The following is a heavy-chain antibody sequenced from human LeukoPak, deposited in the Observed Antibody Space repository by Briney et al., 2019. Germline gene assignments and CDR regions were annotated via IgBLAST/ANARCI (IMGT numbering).Heavy chain of an antibody. V-gene: IGHV4-39*07. CDR2: IDYSGSA. D-gene: IGHD3-16*01. J-gene: IGHJ4*02. Sequence: QPSETLSLTCTVSGGSITSSSYYWGWIRQPPGKGLEWIGSIDYSGSAFYNPSLKSRVTISVDTSKNQFSLKLSSVTAADTAVYYCARGITGPYYFDYWGQGTLVTVSS. CDR1: GGSITSSSYY. CDR3: ARGITGPYYFDY.